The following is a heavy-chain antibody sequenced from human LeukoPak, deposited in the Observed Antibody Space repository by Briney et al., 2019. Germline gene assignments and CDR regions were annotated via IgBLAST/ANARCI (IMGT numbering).Heavy chain of an antibody. J-gene: IGHJ4*02. CDR2: ISGSGVTT. D-gene: IGHD5-18*01. Sequence: GGSLRLSCAAFGFTVSSNYMSWVRQAPGKGLEWVSAISGSGVTTYYADSVKGRFTISRDNSQNTLFLQMNSLRAEDTAVYYCAKDSRYGYRWDYDYWGQGTLVTVSS. V-gene: IGHV3-23*01. CDR1: GFTVSSNY. CDR3: AKDSRYGYRWDYDY.